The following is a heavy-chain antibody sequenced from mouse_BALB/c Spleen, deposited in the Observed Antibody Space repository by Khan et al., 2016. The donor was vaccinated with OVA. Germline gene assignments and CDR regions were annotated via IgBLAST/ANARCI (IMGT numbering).Heavy chain of an antibody. Sequence: QVQLKESGPGLVAPSQSLSLTCTVSGFSLTSYGVHWVRQHPGNGLEWLGVIWAGGSTNYNSALMTRLSISKDNSKNQVFLKMNSLQTDDTAMYYCARLEDIWGQGTTLTVSS. CDR1: GFSLTSYG. CDR2: IWAGGST. D-gene: IGHD1-3*01. V-gene: IGHV2-9*02. J-gene: IGHJ2*01. CDR3: ARLEDI.